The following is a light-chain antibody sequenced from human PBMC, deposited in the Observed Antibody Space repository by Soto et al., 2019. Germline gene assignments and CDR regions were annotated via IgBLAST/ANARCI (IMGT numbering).Light chain of an antibody. CDR1: QSVSNN. CDR3: QQYGSSLPYT. J-gene: IGKJ2*01. Sequence: EIVMTQSPATLSVSPGERATLSCRASQSVSNNLAWYQQKPGQAPRLLIYGASSRATGIPDRFSGSGSGTDFTLTISRLEPEDFAVYYCQQYGSSLPYTFGQGTKLEIK. CDR2: GAS. V-gene: IGKV3-20*01.